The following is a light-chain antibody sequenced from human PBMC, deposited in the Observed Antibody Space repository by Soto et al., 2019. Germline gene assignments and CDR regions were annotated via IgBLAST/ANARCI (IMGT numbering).Light chain of an antibody. CDR1: QSVSSN. CDR3: QQYNNWPPWT. V-gene: IGKV3-15*01. CDR2: GAS. J-gene: IGKJ1*01. Sequence: EIVMTQSPATLSVSPGERVTLSCRASQSVSSNLAWYQQKPGQAPRLLIYGASTRATGIPARFSGSGSGTEFTLTISSLQSEDFAVYYCQQYNNWPPWTFGQGNKVEL.